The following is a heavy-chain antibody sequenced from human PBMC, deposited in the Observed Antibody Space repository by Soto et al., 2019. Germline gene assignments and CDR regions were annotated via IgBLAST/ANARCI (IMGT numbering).Heavy chain of an antibody. CDR3: VSPSRKDYNFAMDT. Sequence: EVQLVETGGGLIQPGGSLRLSCAVSGFSVSSNFMSWVRQAPGKGLEWVTVMYSSGTTHDADSVKGRFTISRDNSKTTVYLELNSLRVDDTAVYYCVSPSRKDYNFAMDTWGQGTTGIVSS. J-gene: IGHJ6*02. CDR2: MYSSGTT. V-gene: IGHV3-53*02. CDR1: GFSVSSNF.